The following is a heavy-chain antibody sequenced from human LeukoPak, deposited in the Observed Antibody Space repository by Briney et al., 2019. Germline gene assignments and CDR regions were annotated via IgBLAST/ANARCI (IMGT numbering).Heavy chain of an antibody. CDR2: ISGSGGST. V-gene: IGHV3-23*01. Sequence: PGGSLRLSCAASGFTFSSYAMSWVRQAPGKGLEWVSAISGSGGSTYYADSVKGRFTISRDNSKNTLYLQMNSLRVEDTAVYYCARDTYYYDSSGSYYFDYWGQGTLVTVSS. J-gene: IGHJ4*02. CDR3: ARDTYYYDSSGSYYFDY. D-gene: IGHD3-22*01. CDR1: GFTFSSYA.